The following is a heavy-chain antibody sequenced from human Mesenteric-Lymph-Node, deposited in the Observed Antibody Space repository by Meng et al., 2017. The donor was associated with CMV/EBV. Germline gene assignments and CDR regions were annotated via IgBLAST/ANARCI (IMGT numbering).Heavy chain of an antibody. D-gene: IGHD1-26*01. CDR3: ARFLSGSYWD. J-gene: IGHJ4*02. V-gene: IGHV5-51*01. CDR2: FYPGDSDT. Sequence: ISCQGSGYTFTNYWIGWVRQMPGKGLEWMGIFYPGDSDTRYSPSFQGQVTISADKSISTAYLQWTSLKASDTAMYYCARFLSGSYWDWGQGTLVTVSS. CDR1: GYTFTNYW.